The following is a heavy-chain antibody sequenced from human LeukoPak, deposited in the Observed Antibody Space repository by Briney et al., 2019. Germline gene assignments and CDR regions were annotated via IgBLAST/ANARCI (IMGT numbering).Heavy chain of an antibody. Sequence: GGSLRLSCAASGFTFSSYSMNWVRQAPGKGLEWVSSISSSSSYIYYADSVKGRFTISRDNAKNSLYLQMNSLRAEDTAVYYCARVFGSGSSHYYYFMDVWGKGTTVTVSS. V-gene: IGHV3-21*01. J-gene: IGHJ6*03. CDR3: ARVFGSGSSHYYYFMDV. CDR1: GFTFSSYS. CDR2: ISSSSSYI. D-gene: IGHD3-10*01.